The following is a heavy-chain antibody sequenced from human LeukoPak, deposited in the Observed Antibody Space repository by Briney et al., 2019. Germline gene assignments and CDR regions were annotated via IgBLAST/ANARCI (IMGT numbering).Heavy chain of an antibody. V-gene: IGHV3-13*01. D-gene: IGHD3-9*01. CDR3: ARGVGYDILTGYYPRDDAFDI. CDR2: IGAAGGT. J-gene: IGHJ3*02. Sequence: PGGSLRLSCAASGFTLSSYDMHWVRQATGKGLEWVSAIGAAGGTYYPGSVKGRFTISRDTAKNSLYLQMNSLRAGDTAVYHCARGVGYDILTGYYPRDDAFDIWGQGTMVTVSS. CDR1: GFTLSSYD.